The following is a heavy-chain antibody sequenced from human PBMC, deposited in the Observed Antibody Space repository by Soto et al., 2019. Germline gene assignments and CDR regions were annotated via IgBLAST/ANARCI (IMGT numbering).Heavy chain of an antibody. D-gene: IGHD5-18*01. Sequence: QVQLVQSGAEVKKPGASVKVSCKASGYTFTSYGISWVRQAPGQGLEWMGWISAYNGNTNYAQKLQGRVTMTTDTSTSTAYMELGSLRSDDTAVYYCATTLKSGYSCGYYYYYGMDVWGQGTTVTVSS. CDR2: ISAYNGNT. V-gene: IGHV1-18*01. CDR3: ATTLKSGYSCGYYYYYGMDV. CDR1: GYTFTSYG. J-gene: IGHJ6*02.